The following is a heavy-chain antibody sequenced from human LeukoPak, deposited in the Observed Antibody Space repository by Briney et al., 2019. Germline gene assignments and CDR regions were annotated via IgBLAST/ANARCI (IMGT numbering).Heavy chain of an antibody. D-gene: IGHD2-2*01. CDR3: ARRVVPAANWFDP. J-gene: IGHJ5*02. Sequence: SETLSLTCTVSGGSISSSSYYWGWIRQPPGKGLEWIGSIYYSGSTYYNPSLKSRVTISVDTSKNQFSLKLSSVTAADTAVYYCARRVVPAANWFDPWGQGTLVTVSS. V-gene: IGHV4-39*01. CDR2: IYYSGST. CDR1: GGSISSSSYY.